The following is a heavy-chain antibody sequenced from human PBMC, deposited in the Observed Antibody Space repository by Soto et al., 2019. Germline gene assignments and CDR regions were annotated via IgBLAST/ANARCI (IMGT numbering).Heavy chain of an antibody. J-gene: IGHJ6*03. CDR3: ARTPRDFWSGYPSYMDV. V-gene: IGHV4-59*01. CDR1: GGSISSYY. Sequence: SETLSLTCTVSGGSISSYYWSWIRQPLGKGLEWIGYIYYSGSTNYNPSLKSRVTISVDTSKNQFSLKLSSVTAADTAVYYCARTPRDFWSGYPSYMDVWGKGTTVTVSS. D-gene: IGHD3-3*01. CDR2: IYYSGST.